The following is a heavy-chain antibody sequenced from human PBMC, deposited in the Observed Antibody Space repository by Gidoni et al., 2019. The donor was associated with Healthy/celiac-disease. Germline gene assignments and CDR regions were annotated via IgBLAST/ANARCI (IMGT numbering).Heavy chain of an antibody. D-gene: IGHD6-19*01. CDR3: ARHKGRSGSGWYYFDY. V-gene: IGHV5-51*01. CDR2: IYPGESDT. J-gene: IGHJ4*02. CDR1: GYSFTSYW. Sequence: EVQLVQSGAEVNKPGESLTISCTGSGYSFTSYWMGGVRQMPGKGRVGMGIIYPGESDTRYSPSFQGQVTISADKSISTAYLQWSSLKASDTAMYYCARHKGRSGSGWYYFDYWGQGTLVTVSS.